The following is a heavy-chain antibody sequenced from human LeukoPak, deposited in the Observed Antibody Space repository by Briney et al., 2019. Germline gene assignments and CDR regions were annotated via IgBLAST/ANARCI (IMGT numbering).Heavy chain of an antibody. V-gene: IGHV1-8*02. CDR1: GYTFTGYY. CDR3: ARVIVSGYSYGSGYYYMDV. J-gene: IGHJ6*03. D-gene: IGHD5-18*01. CDR2: MNPNSGNT. Sequence: GASVKVSCKASGYTFTGYYMHWVRQAPGQGLEWMGWMNPNSGNTGYAQKFQGRVTMTRNTSISTAYMELSSLRSEDTAVYYCARVIVSGYSYGSGYYYMDVWGKGTTVTISS.